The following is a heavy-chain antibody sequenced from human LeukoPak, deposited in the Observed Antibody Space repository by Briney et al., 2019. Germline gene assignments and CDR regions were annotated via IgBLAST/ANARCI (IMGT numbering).Heavy chain of an antibody. Sequence: PGGSLRLSCAASGFTFSRYSMNWVRQAPGKGLEWVSYISSSSSTIYYADSVKGRFTISRDNANNSLYLQMNSLRAEDTAVYYCAKDRVGQQYDYWGQGTLVTVSS. J-gene: IGHJ4*02. CDR1: GFTFSRYS. V-gene: IGHV3-48*01. CDR2: ISSSSSTI. D-gene: IGHD6-13*01. CDR3: AKDRVGQQYDY.